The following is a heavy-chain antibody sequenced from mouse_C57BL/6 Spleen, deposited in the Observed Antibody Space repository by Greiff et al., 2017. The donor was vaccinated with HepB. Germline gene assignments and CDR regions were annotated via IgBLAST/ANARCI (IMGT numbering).Heavy chain of an antibody. CDR1: GYSITSGYY. Sequence: EVQRVESGPGLVKPSQSLSLTCSVTGYSITSGYYWNWIRQFPGNKLEWMGYISYDGSNNYNPSLKNRISITRDTSKNQFFLKLNSVTTEDTATYYCARGHYGYDGAWFAYWGQGTLVTVSA. CDR2: ISYDGSN. J-gene: IGHJ3*01. D-gene: IGHD2-2*01. CDR3: ARGHYGYDGAWFAY. V-gene: IGHV3-6*01.